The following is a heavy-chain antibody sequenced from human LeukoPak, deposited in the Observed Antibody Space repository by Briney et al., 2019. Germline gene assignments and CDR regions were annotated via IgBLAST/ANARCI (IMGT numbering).Heavy chain of an antibody. CDR1: GFTFSSYA. V-gene: IGHV3-23*01. CDR2: LSASGGLT. CDR3: AKGGSSYSEMDY. Sequence: GGSLRLSCAASGFTFSSYAMSWVRQAPGKGLEWVSGLSASGGLTYYSDSVKGRFTISRDNSKNTLYLQMYSLRADDTAVYYCAKGGSSYSEMDYWGQGTLVTVSS. D-gene: IGHD4-11*01. J-gene: IGHJ4*02.